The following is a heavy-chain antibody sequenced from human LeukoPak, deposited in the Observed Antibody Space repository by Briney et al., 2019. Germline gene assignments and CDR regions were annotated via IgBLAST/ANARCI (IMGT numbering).Heavy chain of an antibody. CDR2: INSNSDTV. CDR3: ARDMVRGVSLGPFDI. D-gene: IGHD3-10*01. CDR1: GFTFRTYG. Sequence: PGGSLRLSCAASGFTFRTYGMNWVRQAPGKGLEWISYINSNSDTVHYSNSVEGRFTISRDNAKNSLYLQMNSLRAEDTAVYYCARDMVRGVSLGPFDIWGQGTMVTVSS. J-gene: IGHJ3*02. V-gene: IGHV3-48*04.